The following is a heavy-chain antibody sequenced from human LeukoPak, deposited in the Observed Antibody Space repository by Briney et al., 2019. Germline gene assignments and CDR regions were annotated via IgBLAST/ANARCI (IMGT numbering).Heavy chain of an antibody. J-gene: IGHJ3*02. D-gene: IGHD2-15*01. CDR1: GYTFTSYG. CDR2: ISAYNGNT. Sequence: ASVKVSCKASGYTFTSYGISWVRQAPGQGLEWMGWISAYNGNTNYAPKLQGRVTMTTDTSTSTAYMELRSLRSDDTAVYYCAREDCSGGSCYSLSLTPVFHVFDIWGQGTMVTVSS. CDR3: AREDCSGGSCYSLSLTPVFHVFDI. V-gene: IGHV1-18*01.